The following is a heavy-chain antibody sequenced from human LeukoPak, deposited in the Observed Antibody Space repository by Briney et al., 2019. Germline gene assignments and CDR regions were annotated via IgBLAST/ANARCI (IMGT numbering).Heavy chain of an antibody. CDR2: ILPAFGTS. D-gene: IGHD3-10*01. CDR1: GGTYNNYA. Sequence: SVKVSCKASGGTYNNYAITWVRQAPGQGLEWVGGILPAFGTSNYAQRFQGRVTITADESTGTTYMELSSLRSEDTAVYYCARDHRGFYYGSGDYYYLDVWGKGTTVTISS. V-gene: IGHV1-69*13. J-gene: IGHJ6*03. CDR3: ARDHRGFYYGSGDYYYLDV.